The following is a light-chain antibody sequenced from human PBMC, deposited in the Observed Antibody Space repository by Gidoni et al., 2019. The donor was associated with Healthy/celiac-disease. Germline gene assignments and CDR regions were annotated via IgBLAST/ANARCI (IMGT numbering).Light chain of an antibody. CDR1: SSNIGAGYT. CDR3: QSYDSSLSRGV. Sequence: QSVLTQPPSVSGAPGQRVPISCPGSSSNIGAGYTVHWYQQLPGTAPKLLIYGNSNRPSGVPDRFSGSKSGTSASLAITGLQAEDEADYYCQSYDSSLSRGVFGGGTKLTVL. J-gene: IGLJ2*01. V-gene: IGLV1-40*01. CDR2: GNS.